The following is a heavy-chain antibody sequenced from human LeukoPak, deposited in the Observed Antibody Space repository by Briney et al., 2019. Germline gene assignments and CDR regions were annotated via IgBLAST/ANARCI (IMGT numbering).Heavy chain of an antibody. CDR2: ISGSGGST. J-gene: IGHJ4*02. V-gene: IGHV3-23*01. Sequence: GGSLRLSCAASGFTFSSYAMSWARQAPGKGLEWVSAISGSGGSTYYADSVKGRFTISRDNSKNTLYLQMNSLRAEDTAVYYCAKDLYSSSWSYFDYWGQGTLVTVSS. D-gene: IGHD6-13*01. CDR1: GFTFSSYA. CDR3: AKDLYSSSWSYFDY.